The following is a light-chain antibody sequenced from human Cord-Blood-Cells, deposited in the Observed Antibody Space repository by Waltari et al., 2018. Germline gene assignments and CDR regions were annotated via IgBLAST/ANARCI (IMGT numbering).Light chain of an antibody. CDR3: QSADSSGTYVV. V-gene: IGLV3-25*02. J-gene: IGLJ2*01. CDR2: KDS. Sequence: SYELTQPPSVSVSPGQTARINCSGDALPKQYAYWYQQKPGPAPVLVVYKDSERPSGIPERCAGSSSGTTVTLTISGVQAEDEADYYCQSADSSGTYVVFGGGTKLTVL. CDR1: ALPKQY.